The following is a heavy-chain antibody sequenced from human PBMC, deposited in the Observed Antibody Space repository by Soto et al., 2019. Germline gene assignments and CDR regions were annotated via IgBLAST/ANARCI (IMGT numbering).Heavy chain of an antibody. D-gene: IGHD3-22*01. CDR3: SRDRSRGKESYFDY. CDR1: GFTFSSYA. CDR2: ISYDGSNK. V-gene: IGHV3-30-3*01. J-gene: IGHJ4*02. Sequence: GGSLRLSCSDSGFTFSSYAMHWVRQAPGKGLEWVAVISYDGSNKYYADSVKGRFTISRDNSKNTLYLQMNSLRAEDTAVYYCSRDRSRGKESYFDYWGQGTLVTVSS.